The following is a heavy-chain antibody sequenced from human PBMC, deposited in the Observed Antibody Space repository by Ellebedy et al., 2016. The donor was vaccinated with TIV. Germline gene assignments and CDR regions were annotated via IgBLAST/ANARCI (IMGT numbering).Heavy chain of an antibody. J-gene: IGHJ3*02. D-gene: IGHD4-17*01. CDR3: ARPHQHYGDYGYDAFDI. CDR1: GFTFSDYS. V-gene: IGHV3-48*04. CDR2: ISSSSSSI. Sequence: GESLKISCAASGFTFSDYSMNWVRQAPGEGLEWVSYISSSSSSIYYADSVKGRFTISRDNAKSSLYLQMNSLRAEDTAVYYCARPHQHYGDYGYDAFDIWGQGTMVTVSS.